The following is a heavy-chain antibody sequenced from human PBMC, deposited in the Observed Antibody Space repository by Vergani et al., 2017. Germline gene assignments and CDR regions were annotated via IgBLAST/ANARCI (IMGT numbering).Heavy chain of an antibody. CDR1: GGTFSSYT. J-gene: IGHJ1*01. CDR3: ARMGDPGFTPKYPFQH. D-gene: IGHD3-16*01. Sequence: QVQLVQSGAEVKKPGSSVKVSCKASGGTFSSYTISWVRQAPGQGLEWMGRIIPILGTANYAQKFQGRVTITADESTSTAYMELSSLRSEDTAVYYCARMGDPGFTPKYPFQHWGQGTLVTVSS. V-gene: IGHV1-69*08. CDR2: IIPILGTA.